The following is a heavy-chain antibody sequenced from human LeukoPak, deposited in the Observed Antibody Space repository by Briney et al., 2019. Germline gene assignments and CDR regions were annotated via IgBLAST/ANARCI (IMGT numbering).Heavy chain of an antibody. D-gene: IGHD3-9*01. CDR1: GGSITGYY. CDR3: ARLTKFLITYYPTP. Sequence: PSETLSLTCTVSGGSITGYYWSWIRQPPGKGLEWVGYIFSSGSTNYNPSLKSRVTISLDTSKSQFSLKLISVTASDTAVYYCARLTKFLITYYPTPWGQGTLVTVSS. CDR2: IFSSGST. V-gene: IGHV4-59*08. J-gene: IGHJ5*02.